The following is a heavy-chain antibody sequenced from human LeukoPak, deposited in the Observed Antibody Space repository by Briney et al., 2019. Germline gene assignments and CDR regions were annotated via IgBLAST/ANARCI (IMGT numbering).Heavy chain of an antibody. Sequence: SETLSLTCTVSGGSISSYYWSWIRQPPGKGLEWIGYIYYSGSTNYNPSLKSRVTISVDTSKNQFSLKLSSVTAADTAVYYCASSPLRSMNWFDPWGQGTLVTVSS. J-gene: IGHJ5*02. CDR3: ASSPLRSMNWFDP. D-gene: IGHD2-8*01. CDR1: GGSISSYY. V-gene: IGHV4-59*01. CDR2: IYYSGST.